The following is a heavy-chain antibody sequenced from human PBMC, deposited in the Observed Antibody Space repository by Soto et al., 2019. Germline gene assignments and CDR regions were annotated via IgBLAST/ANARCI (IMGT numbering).Heavy chain of an antibody. CDR3: ARSRYYYGSGSYSDYYYYGMDV. CDR2: INHSGST. Sequence: SETLSLTCAVYGGCFSGYYWSWIRQPPGKGLEWIGEINHSGSTNYNPSLKSRVTISVDTSKNQFSLKLSSVTAADTAVYYCARSRYYYGSGSYSDYYYYGMDVWGQGTTVTVSS. CDR1: GGCFSGYY. J-gene: IGHJ6*02. V-gene: IGHV4-34*01. D-gene: IGHD3-10*01.